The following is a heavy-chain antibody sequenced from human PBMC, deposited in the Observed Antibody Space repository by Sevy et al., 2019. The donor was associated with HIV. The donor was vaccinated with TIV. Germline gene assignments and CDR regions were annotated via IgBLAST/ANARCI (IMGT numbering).Heavy chain of an antibody. CDR3: ARAYCSGGSCFDY. CDR1: GFTVSSNY. Sequence: GGSLRLSCAASGFTVSSNYMSWVRQAPGKGLEWVSVIYSGGSTYYEDSVKGRFTISRDNSKKTLYLQMNSLRAEDTAVYYWARAYCSGGSCFDYWGQGTLVTVSS. V-gene: IGHV3-53*01. J-gene: IGHJ4*02. D-gene: IGHD2-15*01. CDR2: IYSGGST.